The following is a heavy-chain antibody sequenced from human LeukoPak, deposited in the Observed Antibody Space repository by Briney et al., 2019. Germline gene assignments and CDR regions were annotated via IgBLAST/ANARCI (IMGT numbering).Heavy chain of an antibody. Sequence: GGSRRPSCVASGSKFADNATHWVRQVPGKGLDWVSGASLISDRAAYADSVKGRFTTSSDKARNSLFLQMNSLKAEDTAFYYCVRDMGDSRSSDSFDYWGQGTLVTVSS. V-gene: IGHV3-9*01. D-gene: IGHD3-22*01. CDR1: GSKFADNA. CDR2: ASLISDRA. J-gene: IGHJ4*02. CDR3: VRDMGDSRSSDSFDY.